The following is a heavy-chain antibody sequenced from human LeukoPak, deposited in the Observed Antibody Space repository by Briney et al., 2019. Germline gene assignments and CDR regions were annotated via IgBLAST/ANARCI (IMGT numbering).Heavy chain of an antibody. J-gene: IGHJ4*02. Sequence: PTGTLSLTCAVSGGSISSSNWWSWVRQAPGKGLEWVANIKQDGSEKYYVDSVKGRFTISRDNAKNSLYLQMNSLRAEDTAVYYCARDHHGGIQFDYWGQGTLVTVSS. CDR3: ARDHHGGIQFDY. D-gene: IGHD4-23*01. V-gene: IGHV3-7*01. CDR1: GGSISSSNW. CDR2: IKQDGSEK.